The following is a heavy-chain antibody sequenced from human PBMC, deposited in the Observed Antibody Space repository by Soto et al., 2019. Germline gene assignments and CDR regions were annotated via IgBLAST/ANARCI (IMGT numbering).Heavy chain of an antibody. CDR1: GGTFSSYA. Sequence: QVQLVQSGAEVKKPGSSVKVSCKASGGTFSSYAISWVRQAPGQGLEWMGGIIPIFGTANYAQKFQGRVTITADKSTSTAYMELSSLRSEDTAVYYCASSSEVVAPTDYDYYGMDVWGQGTTVTVSS. CDR3: ASSSEVVAPTDYDYYGMDV. CDR2: IIPIFGTA. V-gene: IGHV1-69*06. D-gene: IGHD2-15*01. J-gene: IGHJ6*02.